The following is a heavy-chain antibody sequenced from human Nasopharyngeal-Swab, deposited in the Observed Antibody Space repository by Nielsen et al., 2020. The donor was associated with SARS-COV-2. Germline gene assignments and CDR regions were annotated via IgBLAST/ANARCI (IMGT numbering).Heavy chain of an antibody. J-gene: IGHJ6*03. CDR3: AREVFEVPAATYYYYYYDMDV. V-gene: IGHV1-18*01. CDR2: FSAYNGNT. Sequence: LRQAPGQGLEWMGWFSAYNGNTNYAQKLQGRATMTTDTSTSTAYMELRSLRSDDTAVYYCAREVFEVPAATYYYYYYDMDVWGKGTTVTVSS. D-gene: IGHD2-2*01.